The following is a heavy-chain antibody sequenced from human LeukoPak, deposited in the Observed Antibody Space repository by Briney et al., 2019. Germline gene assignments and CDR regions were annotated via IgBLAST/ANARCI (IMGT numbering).Heavy chain of an antibody. CDR1: GYTFTSYG. CDR3: ARYWAYYYDSSKFDY. Sequence: ASVKVSCKASGYTFTSYGISWVRQAPGQGLEWMGWISAYNGNTNYAQKLQGRVSMTTDTSTSTAYMELRSLRSDDTAVYYCARYWAYYYDSSKFDYWGQGTLVTVSS. CDR2: ISAYNGNT. D-gene: IGHD3-22*01. J-gene: IGHJ4*02. V-gene: IGHV1-18*01.